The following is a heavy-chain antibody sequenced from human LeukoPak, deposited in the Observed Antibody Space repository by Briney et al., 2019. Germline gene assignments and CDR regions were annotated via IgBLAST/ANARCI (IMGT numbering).Heavy chain of an antibody. CDR1: GFTFGDHA. CDR2: IRSKAYRGTT. Sequence: PGRSLRLSCSGSGFTFGDHAMSWVRQAPGKGLEWVGFIRSKAYRGTTEYAASVKGRFSISRDDSASIAYLQMNSLKPEDTAVYYCARGPIQLWIHNAMDVWGQGTTVTVSS. V-gene: IGHV3-49*04. D-gene: IGHD5-24*01. J-gene: IGHJ6*02. CDR3: ARGPIQLWIHNAMDV.